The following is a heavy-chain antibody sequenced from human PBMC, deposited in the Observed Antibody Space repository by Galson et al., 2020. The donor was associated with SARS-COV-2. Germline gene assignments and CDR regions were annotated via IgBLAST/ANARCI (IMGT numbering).Heavy chain of an antibody. D-gene: IGHD2-8*01. CDR3: TTYSLMVISPTPLRADY. CDR2: IYHSGTT. V-gene: IGHV4-38-2*02. Sequence: SETLSLTCTVSGYSISSGYFWAWIRQTPGEGLEWMGSIYHSGTTFYNPSLQSRLTISVDTSENQFSLKRDSVTAADTAVYYCTTYSLMVISPTPLRADYWGQGTLVTVPS. J-gene: IGHJ4*02. CDR1: GYSISSGYF.